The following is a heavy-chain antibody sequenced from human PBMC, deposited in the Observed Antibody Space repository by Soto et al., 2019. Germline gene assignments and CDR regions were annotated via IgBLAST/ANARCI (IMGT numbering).Heavy chain of an antibody. CDR1: GFTFSSYA. Sequence: QVQLVESGGGVVQPGRSLSLACAASGFTFSSYAMHWVRQAPGKGLEWVAVISYDGSNKYYADSVKGRFTISRDNSKNTLYLQMNSLRAEDTAVYYCAKAISGWYYDYWGQGTLVTVSS. CDR3: AKAISGWYYDY. J-gene: IGHJ4*02. CDR2: ISYDGSNK. D-gene: IGHD6-19*01. V-gene: IGHV3-30*18.